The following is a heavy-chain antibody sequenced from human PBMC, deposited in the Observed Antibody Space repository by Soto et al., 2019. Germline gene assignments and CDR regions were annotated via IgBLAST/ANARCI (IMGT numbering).Heavy chain of an antibody. CDR1: GYTFTNYG. J-gene: IGHJ5*02. CDR3: ARSCRHYGGDPYP. V-gene: IGHV1-18*01. D-gene: IGHD2-21*02. Sequence: QVQLVQSGDEVKKPGGSVRVSCKASGYTFTNYGISWVRQAPGQGLELMGWISAYNGDTNFAQKFRGRVSLTTDASTRTAYMELRNLRSDDTAVYYCARSCRHYGGDPYPWGQGTLVTVSS. CDR2: ISAYNGDT.